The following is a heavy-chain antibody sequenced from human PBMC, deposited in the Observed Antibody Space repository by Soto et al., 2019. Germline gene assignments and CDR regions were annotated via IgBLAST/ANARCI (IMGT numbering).Heavy chain of an antibody. CDR1: GGSISSYY. D-gene: IGHD5-18*01. CDR2: IYYSGST. CDR3: ARGRGDTAMAWYY. Sequence: QVQLQESGPGLVKPSETLSLTCTVSGGSISSYYWSWIRQSPGKGLEWIGYIYYSGSTKYNPSLKSRVTISVDTSKNQFSLKPSSVTAADTAVYYCARGRGDTAMAWYYWGQGTLVTVSS. J-gene: IGHJ4*02. V-gene: IGHV4-59*01.